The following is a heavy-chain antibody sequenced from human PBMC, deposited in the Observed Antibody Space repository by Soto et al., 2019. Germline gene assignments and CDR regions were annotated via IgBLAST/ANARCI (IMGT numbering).Heavy chain of an antibody. J-gene: IGHJ6*03. CDR2: IEHSGSS. CDR1: GGFISSGDYY. Sequence: QVQLQESGPGLVKPSQTLSLTCTVSGGFISSGDYYWNWIRQLTGNGLEWIGYIEHSGSSFYNPSLNGRVALALDTSKNQFSLKLNSVTAADTAVYYCAREVVPATVDFYYYYIDFWGKGTTVTVSS. CDR3: AREVVPATVDFYYYYIDF. D-gene: IGHD2-2*01. V-gene: IGHV4-31*03.